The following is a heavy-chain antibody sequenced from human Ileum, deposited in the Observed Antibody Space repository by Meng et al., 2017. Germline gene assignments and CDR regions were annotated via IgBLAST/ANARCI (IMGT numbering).Heavy chain of an antibody. CDR1: GGSFSANY. V-gene: IGHV4-34*01. J-gene: IGHJ4*02. Sequence: QGQLQQWGAGLVKPSETLSLTCVVYGGSFSANYWTWIRQPPGKGLEWIGEINHNGNTNYKPSLKSRVTISVDTSKKQFSLRLTSVTAADTAVYYCASARYDNWGQGTLVTVSS. CDR3: ASARYDN. CDR2: INHNGNT.